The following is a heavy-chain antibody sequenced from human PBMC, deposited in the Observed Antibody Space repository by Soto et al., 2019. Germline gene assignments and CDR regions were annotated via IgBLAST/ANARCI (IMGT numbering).Heavy chain of an antibody. CDR2: ISYDGSNK. Sequence: QVQLVESGGGVVKPGRSLRLSCAASGFTFSSYDMHWVRQAPGKGLEWVAVISYDGSNKYYADSVKGRFTISRDNSKNTLYLQMTSRRAADTAVYYCAIGDIVLVPAAILGEVDYWGQGTLVTVSS. J-gene: IGHJ4*02. V-gene: IGHV3-30-3*01. CDR3: AIGDIVLVPAAILGEVDY. D-gene: IGHD2-2*01. CDR1: GFTFSSYD.